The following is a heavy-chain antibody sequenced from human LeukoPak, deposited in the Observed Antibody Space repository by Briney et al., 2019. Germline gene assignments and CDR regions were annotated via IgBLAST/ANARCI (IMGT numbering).Heavy chain of an antibody. V-gene: IGHV3-74*01. J-gene: IGHJ4*02. CDR3: ARDAGSSWSRIDY. Sequence: GGSLRLSCAASGFIFSSYWMHWVRHAPGKGLAWVSRINTDGSSTSYADSVKGRFTISRDNAKNTLYLQMNSLRAEDTAVYYCARDAGSSWSRIDYWGQGTLVTVSS. CDR1: GFIFSSYW. CDR2: INTDGSST. D-gene: IGHD6-13*01.